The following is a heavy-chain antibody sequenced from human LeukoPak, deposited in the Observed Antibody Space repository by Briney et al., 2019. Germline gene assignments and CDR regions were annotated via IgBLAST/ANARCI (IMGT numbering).Heavy chain of an antibody. CDR3: ARLGVADCSGGSCPRDY. J-gene: IGHJ4*02. D-gene: IGHD2-15*01. CDR2: IYTSGST. V-gene: IGHV4-4*07. Sequence: SETLSLTCTVSGGSISSYYWSWIRQPAGKGLEWIGRIYTSGSTNYNPSLKSRVTISVDTSKNQFSLKLSSVTAADTAVYYCARLGVADCSGGSCPRDYWGQGTLVTVSS. CDR1: GGSISSYY.